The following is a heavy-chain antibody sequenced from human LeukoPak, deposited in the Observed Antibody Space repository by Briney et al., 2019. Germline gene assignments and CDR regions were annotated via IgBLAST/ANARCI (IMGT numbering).Heavy chain of an antibody. D-gene: IGHD1-14*01. CDR1: GYTFTTYE. J-gene: IGHJ5*02. Sequence: ASVKVSCKLSGYTFTTYEINWVRQAAGQGLEWMGWMHPNSGSIDYAQKFQGRVTMTRDTSTNTAYMELSSLRSEDTVGYYCTRGPRNDPWGQGTLVIVSS. V-gene: IGHV1-8*01. CDR2: MHPNSGSI. CDR3: TRGPRNDP.